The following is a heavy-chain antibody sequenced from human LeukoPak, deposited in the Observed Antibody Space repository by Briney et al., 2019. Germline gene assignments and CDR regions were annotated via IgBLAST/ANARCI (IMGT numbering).Heavy chain of an antibody. V-gene: IGHV3-48*04. CDR1: GFTFSTYS. D-gene: IGHD2-21*02. Sequence: GGSLRLSCAASGFTFSTYSMNWVRQAPGKGLEWVSYISSSGSTIYYADSVKGRFTISRDNAKNSLYLQMNSLRAEDTAVYYCASTAGIKYNNWFDPWGQGTLVTVSS. CDR3: ASTAGIKYNNWFDP. J-gene: IGHJ5*02. CDR2: ISSSGSTI.